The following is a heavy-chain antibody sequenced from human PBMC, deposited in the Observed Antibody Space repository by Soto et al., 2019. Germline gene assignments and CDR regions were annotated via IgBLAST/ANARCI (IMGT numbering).Heavy chain of an antibody. V-gene: IGHV3-74*01. J-gene: IGHJ4*02. CDR3: VRTSLVVAAATREDY. CDR1: GFTFSSYW. D-gene: IGHD2-15*01. CDR2: MNSDGSST. Sequence: EVQLVESGGGLVQPGVSLRLSCAASGFTFSSYWMHWVRQAPGKGLVWVSRMNSDGSSTSYADSAKGRFIISRDKAKNTLYLQMNSLRAEDTAVYYCVRTSLVVAAATREDYWGQGTLVTVSS.